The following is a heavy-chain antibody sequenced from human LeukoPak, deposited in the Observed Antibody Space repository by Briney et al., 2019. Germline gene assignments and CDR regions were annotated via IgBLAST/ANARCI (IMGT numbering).Heavy chain of an antibody. V-gene: IGHV4-59*08. CDR3: ARLIRLHYFDY. CDR2: IYYSGST. Sequence: PSETLSLTCTVSGGSISSYYWSWIRQPPGKGLEWIGYIYYSGSTNYNPSLKSRVTISVDTSKNQFSLKLSSVTAADTAVYYCARLIRLHYFDYWGQGTLVTVSS. CDR1: GGSISSYY. J-gene: IGHJ4*02.